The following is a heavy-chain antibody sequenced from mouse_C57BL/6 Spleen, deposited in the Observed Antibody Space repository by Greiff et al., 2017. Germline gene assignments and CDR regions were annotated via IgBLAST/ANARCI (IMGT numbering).Heavy chain of an antibody. CDR3: ARSSSDGYYGGFDY. V-gene: IGHV1-80*01. CDR2: IYPGDGDT. Sequence: QVQLQQSGAELVKPGASVKISCKASGYAFSSYWMNWVKQRPGKGLEWIGQIYPGDGDTNYNGKFKGKATLTADKSSSTAYMQLSSLTSEASAVYFCARSSSDGYYGGFDYWGQGTTLTVSS. J-gene: IGHJ2*01. D-gene: IGHD2-3*01. CDR1: GYAFSSYW.